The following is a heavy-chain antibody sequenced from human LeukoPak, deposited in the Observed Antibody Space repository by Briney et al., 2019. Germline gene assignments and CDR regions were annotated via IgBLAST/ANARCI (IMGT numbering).Heavy chain of an antibody. D-gene: IGHD3-10*01. CDR3: ARDLPLWFGEHYMDV. J-gene: IGHJ6*03. CDR2: IYYSGST. CDR1: GGSISSYY. V-gene: IGHV4-59*01. Sequence: SETLSLTCTVPGGSISSYYWSWLRQPPGKGLEWNGYIYYSGSTNYNPSLKSRVTISVDTSKNQFSLKLSSVTAADTAVYYCARDLPLWFGEHYMDVWGKGTTVTVSS.